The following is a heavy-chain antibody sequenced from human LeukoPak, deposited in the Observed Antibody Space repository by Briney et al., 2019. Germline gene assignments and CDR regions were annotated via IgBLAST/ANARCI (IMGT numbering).Heavy chain of an antibody. D-gene: IGHD3-16*01. V-gene: IGHV1-2*02. CDR1: GYTFIGYY. CDR3: ARDKGTLGGDS. Sequence: ASVKVSCKASGYTFIGYYMHWVRQAPGQGLEWMGWINPNSGATNYAQKFQGRVTMTRDASISTAYMELSKLTSDDTAVYYCARDKGTLGGDSWGPGTLVTVSS. CDR2: INPNSGAT. J-gene: IGHJ4*02.